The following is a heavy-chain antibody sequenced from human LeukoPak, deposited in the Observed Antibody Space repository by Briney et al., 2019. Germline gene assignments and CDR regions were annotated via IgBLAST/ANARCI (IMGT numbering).Heavy chain of an antibody. V-gene: IGHV3-23*01. CDR3: ARGGYRAYYMDV. CDR1: GFTFSSYG. Sequence: SGGSLRLSCAASGFTFSSYGMSWVRQAPGKGLEWVSAISGSGGSTYYADSVKGRFTISRDNSKNTLYLQMNSLRAEDTAVYYCARGGYRAYYMDVWGKGTTVTISS. CDR2: ISGSGGST. D-gene: IGHD5-18*01. J-gene: IGHJ6*03.